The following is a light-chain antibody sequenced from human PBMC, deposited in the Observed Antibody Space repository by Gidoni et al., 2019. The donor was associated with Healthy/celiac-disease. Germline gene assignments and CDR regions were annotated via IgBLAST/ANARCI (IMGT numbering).Light chain of an antibody. CDR2: GAS. Sequence: EIVMTQSPATLSVSPGERATLSCRASQSVSSNLAWYQQKPGQAPRLLIYGASTRATGIPARFSGSGSGTEFILTISSLQSEDFAVYYCQQYNNWPANTFGQGTKLEIK. CDR1: QSVSSN. CDR3: QQYNNWPANT. V-gene: IGKV3-15*01. J-gene: IGKJ2*01.